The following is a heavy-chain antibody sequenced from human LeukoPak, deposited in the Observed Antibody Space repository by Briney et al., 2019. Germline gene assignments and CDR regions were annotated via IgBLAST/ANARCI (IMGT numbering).Heavy chain of an antibody. CDR1: GFSISSYE. J-gene: IGHJ3*01. V-gene: IGHV3-48*03. CDR3: GRVPRTTHAFDV. CDR2: ISNGGLSI. D-gene: IGHD1-1*01. Sequence: GGSLRLSCAASGFSISSYEMNWVRQAPGKGLEWVSYISNGGLSIYYADSVKGRFTISRDNAKNTLYLQMNSLRAEDTAVYYCGRVPRTTHAFDVWGQGTMVTVSS.